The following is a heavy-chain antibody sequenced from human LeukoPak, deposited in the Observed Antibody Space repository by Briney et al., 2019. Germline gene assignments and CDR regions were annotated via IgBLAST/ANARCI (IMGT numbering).Heavy chain of an antibody. V-gene: IGHV4-59*01. Sequence: SETLSLTCAVYGGSFSGYYWSWIRQPPGKGLEWIGYIYYSGSTNYNPSLKSRVTISVDTSKNQFSLKLSSVTAADTAVYYCARVRGVVVTAIHFDYWGQGTLVTVSS. D-gene: IGHD2-21*02. CDR2: IYYSGST. CDR1: GGSFSGYY. J-gene: IGHJ4*02. CDR3: ARVRGVVVTAIHFDY.